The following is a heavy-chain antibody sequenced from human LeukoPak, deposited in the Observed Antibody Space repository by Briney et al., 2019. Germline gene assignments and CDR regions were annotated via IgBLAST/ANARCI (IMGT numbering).Heavy chain of an antibody. D-gene: IGHD3-22*01. V-gene: IGHV3-23*01. CDR2: ISGSGGST. CDR3: AKWDTYYDSSGYYFY. J-gene: IGHJ4*02. Sequence: GGSLRLSCAASGFTFSSYAMSWVRQAPGKGLEWVSVISGSGGSTYYADSVKGRFTISRDNSKNTLYLQMNSLRAEDTAVYYCAKWDTYYDSSGYYFYWGQGTLVTVSS. CDR1: GFTFSSYA.